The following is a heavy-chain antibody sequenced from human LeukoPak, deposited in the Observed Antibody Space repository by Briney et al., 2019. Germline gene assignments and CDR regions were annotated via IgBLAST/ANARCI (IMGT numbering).Heavy chain of an antibody. CDR1: GFTFSSYW. D-gene: IGHD3-3*01. CDR3: ARRLLEGFGAYNWFDP. CDR2: IKQDGSEK. Sequence: PGGSLRLSRAASGFTFSSYWMSWVRQAPGKGLEWVANIKQDGSEKYYVDSVKGRFTISRDNAKNSLYLQMNSLRAEDTAVYYCARRLLEGFGAYNWFDPWGQGTLVTVSS. J-gene: IGHJ5*02. V-gene: IGHV3-7*01.